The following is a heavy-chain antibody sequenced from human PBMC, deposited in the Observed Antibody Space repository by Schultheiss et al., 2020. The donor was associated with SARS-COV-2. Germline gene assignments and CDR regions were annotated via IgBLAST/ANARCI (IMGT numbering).Heavy chain of an antibody. CDR1: GYTFTGYY. J-gene: IGHJ6*03. V-gene: IGHV1-2*02. CDR2: INPNSGGT. CDR3: ARDFTGYDFWSGYAILAIYYMDV. Sequence: ASVKVSCKASGYTFTGYYMHWVRQAPGQGLEWMGWINPNSGGTNYAQKFQGRVTMTTDTSTSTAYMELSRLRSDDTAVYYCARDFTGYDFWSGYAILAIYYMDVWGKGTTVTVSS. D-gene: IGHD3-3*01.